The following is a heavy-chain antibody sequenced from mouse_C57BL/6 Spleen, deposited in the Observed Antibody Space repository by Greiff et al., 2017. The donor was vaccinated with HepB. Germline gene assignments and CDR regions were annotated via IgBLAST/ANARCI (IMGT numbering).Heavy chain of an antibody. CDR1: GFNIKDYY. J-gene: IGHJ4*01. D-gene: IGHD2-1*01. V-gene: IGHV14-2*01. CDR2: IDPEDGET. Sequence: EVQVVESGAELVKPGASVKLSCTASGFNIKDYYMHWVKQRTEQGLEWIGRIDPEDGETKYAPKFQGKATITADTSSNTAYLQLSSLTSEDTAVYYCARGNYGNYVGYAMDYWGQGTSVTVSS. CDR3: ARGNYGNYVGYAMDY.